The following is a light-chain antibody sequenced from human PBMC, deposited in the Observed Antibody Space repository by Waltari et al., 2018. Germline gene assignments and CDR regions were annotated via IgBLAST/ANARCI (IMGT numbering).Light chain of an antibody. CDR2: GVD. Sequence: QSALTQPPSASGSPGQSVTISCTGSSRDVGGYNYVSWYQQHPGKAPKLMTYGVDKRPSGVPDRFAGSKSGNTASLTVSGLQAEDEADYFCASYASTRKVFGGETKLTVL. CDR1: SRDVGGYNY. V-gene: IGLV2-8*01. J-gene: IGLJ3*02. CDR3: ASYASTRKV.